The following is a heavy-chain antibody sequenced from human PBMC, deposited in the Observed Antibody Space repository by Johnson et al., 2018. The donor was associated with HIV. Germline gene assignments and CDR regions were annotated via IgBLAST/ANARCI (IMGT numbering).Heavy chain of an antibody. V-gene: IGHV3-20*04. D-gene: IGHD6-13*01. CDR2: INWNGVRT. J-gene: IGHJ3*02. Sequence: VQLVESGGGVVRPGGSLRLSCAAAGFTFDDYGMSWVRQAPGKGLEWVSGINWNGVRTGYLDSMKGRFTISRDNAKNSLYLQMNSLRAEDTALYYCARDGYRYDTGVLGAFDIWGQGTMVTVSS. CDR3: ARDGYRYDTGVLGAFDI. CDR1: GFTFDDYG.